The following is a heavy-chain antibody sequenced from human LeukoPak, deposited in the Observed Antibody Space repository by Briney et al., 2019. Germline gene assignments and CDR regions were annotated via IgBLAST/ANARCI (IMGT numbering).Heavy chain of an antibody. D-gene: IGHD6-13*01. CDR2: IYYSGST. J-gene: IGHJ2*01. CDR3: ARKPIAAAGTGLWYFDL. V-gene: IGHV4-59*01. CDR1: GGSISSYY. Sequence: SETLSLTCTVSGGSISSYYWSWIRQPPGKGLEWIGYIYYSGSTNYNPSLKSRVTISVDTSKNQFSLKLSSVTAADTAVYYCARKPIAAAGTGLWYFDLWGRGTLVTVSS.